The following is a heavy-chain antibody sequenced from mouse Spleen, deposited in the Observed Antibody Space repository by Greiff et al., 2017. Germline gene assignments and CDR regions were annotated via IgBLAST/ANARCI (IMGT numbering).Heavy chain of an antibody. CDR2: IDPNSGGT. Sequence: VQLQQSGAELVKPGASVKLSCKASGYTFTSYWMHWVKQRPGRGLEWIGRIDPNSGGTKYNEKFKSKATLTVDKPSSTAYTQLSSLTSEDSAVYYCAANPFAYWGQGTLVTVSA. D-gene: IGHD6-1*01. CDR3: AANPFAY. V-gene: IGHV1-72*01. J-gene: IGHJ3*01. CDR1: GYTFTSYW.